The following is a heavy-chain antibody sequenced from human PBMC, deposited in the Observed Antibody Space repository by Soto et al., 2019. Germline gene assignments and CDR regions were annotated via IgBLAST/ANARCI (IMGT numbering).Heavy chain of an antibody. CDR3: ARGQGGGDSAGYYYYYYMDV. CDR2: INYSGST. D-gene: IGHD4-17*01. J-gene: IGHJ6*03. CDR1: GGSISSGGYY. Sequence: SETLSLTCTVSGGSISSGGYYWSWIRQHPGKGLEWIGYINYSGSTYYNPSLKSRVTISVDTSKNQFSLKLSSVTAADTAVYYCARGQGGGDSAGYYYYYYMDVWGKGTTVTVSS. V-gene: IGHV4-31*03.